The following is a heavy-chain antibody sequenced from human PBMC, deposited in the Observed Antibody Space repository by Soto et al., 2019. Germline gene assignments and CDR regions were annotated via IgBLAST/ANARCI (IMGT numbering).Heavy chain of an antibody. Sequence: SGPTLVNPTQTLTLTCTFSGFSLSTSGVGVGWIRQPPGKAREWLALIYWNDDKKYSPSLKSRLGITKDTYRNQVVLTMTNVDPLDTATYYCARRRGYNWNNPAFDYWGQGALVTVSS. V-gene: IGHV2-5*01. D-gene: IGHD1-20*01. CDR1: GFSLSTSGVG. J-gene: IGHJ4*02. CDR2: IYWNDDK. CDR3: ARRRGYNWNNPAFDY.